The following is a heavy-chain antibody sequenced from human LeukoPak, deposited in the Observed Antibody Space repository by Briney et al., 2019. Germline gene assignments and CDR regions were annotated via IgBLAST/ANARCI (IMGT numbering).Heavy chain of an antibody. J-gene: IGHJ3*02. V-gene: IGHV1-3*01. D-gene: IGHD3-22*01. Sequence: ASVKVSCKASGYTFTNYAMHWVRQAPGQRLEWMGWINADNGNTEYSQKFQGRVTITRDTSTSTAYMELRSLRSDDTAVYYCARIYYDSTKRVVNAFDIWGQGTMVTVSS. CDR2: INADNGNT. CDR3: ARIYYDSTKRVVNAFDI. CDR1: GYTFTNYA.